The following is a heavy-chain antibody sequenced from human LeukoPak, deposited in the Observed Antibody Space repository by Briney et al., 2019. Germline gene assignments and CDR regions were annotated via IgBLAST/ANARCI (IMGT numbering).Heavy chain of an antibody. D-gene: IGHD1-26*01. Sequence: GGSLRLSCAASGFIFSTYWMSWVRQAPGKGLEWAANIKKDGSEKYYVDSVKGRFTISRDNGKNSLYLQMNSLRAEDTAVYYCAREEWELPLGSYYFDYWGQGTLVTVSS. CDR2: IKKDGSEK. CDR3: AREEWELPLGSYYFDY. V-gene: IGHV3-7*05. J-gene: IGHJ4*02. CDR1: GFIFSTYW.